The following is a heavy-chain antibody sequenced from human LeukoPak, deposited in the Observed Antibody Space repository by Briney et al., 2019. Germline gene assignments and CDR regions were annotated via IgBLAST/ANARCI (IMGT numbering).Heavy chain of an antibody. Sequence: KPSETLSLTCTVSGGSISSSSYYWGWIRQPPGKGLEWIGSIYYSGSTYYNPSLKSRVTISVDTSKNQFSLKLSSVTAADTAVYYCASRLKYCSSTSCPDYWGREPWSPSPQ. J-gene: IGHJ4*02. CDR3: ASRLKYCSSTSCPDY. CDR1: GGSISSSSYY. V-gene: IGHV4-39*01. D-gene: IGHD2-2*01. CDR2: IYYSGST.